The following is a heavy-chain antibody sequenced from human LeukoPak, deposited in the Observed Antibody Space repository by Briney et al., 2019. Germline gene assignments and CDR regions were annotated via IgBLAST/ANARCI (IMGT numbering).Heavy chain of an antibody. V-gene: IGHV3-23*01. CDR3: GKDMSAGIRRPDASDH. J-gene: IGHJ3*01. CDR1: GFTHYSYG. D-gene: IGHD2-21*01. Sequence: GGSLRLYCAASGFTHYSYGMPWLRQGPGKGLEWVSTICGSGGNTYYADSVKGRFTISRDNSMNTVYLQMKSLRADDADVYYCGKDMSAGIRRPDASDHWGQGTIVTVSS. CDR2: ICGSGGNT.